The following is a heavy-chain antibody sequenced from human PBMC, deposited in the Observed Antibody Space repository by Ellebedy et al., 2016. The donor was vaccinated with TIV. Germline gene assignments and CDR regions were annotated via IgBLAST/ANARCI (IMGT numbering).Heavy chain of an antibody. V-gene: IGHV4-59*01. CDR1: GDSISGYY. J-gene: IGHJ2*01. CDR2: IYYSGST. D-gene: IGHD2-8*01. Sequence: MPSETLSLTCTVSGDSISGYYWSWIRQSPGMGLEWIGYIYYSGSTKYNPSLQSRVPISVDTSTNQFSLKLSSVTAADTAVYYCARANGGTHLYFNLWGRGTLVTVSS. CDR3: ARANGGTHLYFNL.